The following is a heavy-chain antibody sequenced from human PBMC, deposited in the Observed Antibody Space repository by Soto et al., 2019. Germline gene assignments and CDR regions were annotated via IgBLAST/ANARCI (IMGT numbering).Heavy chain of an antibody. CDR1: GFTFSTYW. Sequence: GGSLRLSCAASGFTFSTYWMTWVRQAPGKGLEWVANIKQDGSEKYYADSVKGRFTISRDNAKNSLFLQMKSLRGEDTAVYYCARSGLALPYSASHWFDPWGHGTLVT. J-gene: IGHJ5*02. V-gene: IGHV3-7*01. CDR3: ARSGLALPYSASHWFDP. CDR2: IKQDGSEK. D-gene: IGHD3-22*01.